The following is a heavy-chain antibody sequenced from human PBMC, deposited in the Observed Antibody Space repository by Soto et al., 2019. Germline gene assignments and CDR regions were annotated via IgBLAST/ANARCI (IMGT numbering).Heavy chain of an antibody. V-gene: IGHV3-9*01. J-gene: IGHJ5*02. Sequence: GWSLRLSCAASVFTFADYAMHWFRQAPLKVLEWVSGISWNSVSIAYADSVKGRFTISRDNAKNSLYLQMNSLRAEDTAVYYCAKDAHGDYAWQSHWFDPWGQATLVTVSS. CDR3: AKDAHGDYAWQSHWFDP. CDR1: VFTFADYA. CDR2: ISWNSVSI. D-gene: IGHD4-17*01.